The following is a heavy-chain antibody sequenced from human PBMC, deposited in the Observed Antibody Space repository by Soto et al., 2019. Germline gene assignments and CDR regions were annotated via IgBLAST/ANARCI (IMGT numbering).Heavy chain of an antibody. J-gene: IGHJ5*01. CDR2: ISWNSHII. D-gene: IGHD4-17*01. CDR3: TRLSEYGEPKGFDS. V-gene: IGHV3-9*01. CDR1: GFTFDDYA. Sequence: EVQLVESGGGLIQPGRSLRLSCAASGFTFDDYAMHWVRQAPWKGLEWVSGISWNSHIIAYVDSVKGRFTTSRDNAKNFLYLQMNSLSPEDTALYYCTRLSEYGEPKGFDSWGQGTLVVVSS.